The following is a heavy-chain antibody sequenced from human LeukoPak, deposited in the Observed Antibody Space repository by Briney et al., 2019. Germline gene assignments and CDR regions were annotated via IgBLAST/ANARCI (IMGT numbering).Heavy chain of an antibody. D-gene: IGHD3-22*01. CDR3: AKDEDYYDSSGYYY. CDR1: GFTFSSYA. Sequence: GGSLRLSCAASGFTFSSYAMSWVRQAPGKGLEWVSAISGSGGSTYYADSVKGRFTISRDNSKNTLYLQMNSLRAEDTAVYYCAKDEDYYDSSGYYYWGQGTLITVSS. V-gene: IGHV3-23*01. CDR2: ISGSGGST. J-gene: IGHJ4*02.